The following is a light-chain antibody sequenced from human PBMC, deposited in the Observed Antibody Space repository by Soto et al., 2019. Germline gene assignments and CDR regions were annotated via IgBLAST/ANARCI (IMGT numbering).Light chain of an antibody. V-gene: IGLV1-44*01. J-gene: IGLJ3*02. Sequence: QSVLTQPPSASATPGQRVIISCSGSRSNIGTNYVSWYQQVPGMAPKLLIYRHDQRPSGVPDRVSGSKSGTAASLAISAVQSEDEADYYCASWDDGLSGWVFGGGTQLTVL. CDR3: ASWDDGLSGWV. CDR1: RSNIGTNY. CDR2: RHD.